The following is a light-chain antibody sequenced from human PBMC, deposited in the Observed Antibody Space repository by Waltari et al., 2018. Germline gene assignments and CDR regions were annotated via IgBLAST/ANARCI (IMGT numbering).Light chain of an antibody. CDR2: EVT. CDR3: CSYNDGPYV. Sequence: QSALTQPASVSGSPGQSITISCTGTRSDVGPYNLVSWYQQHPGKAPKLMIYEVTKRPSGVSSRFSASRSGNTASLTISGLQAEDEADYYCCSYNDGPYVFGTGTKVTVL. CDR1: RSDVGPYNL. V-gene: IGLV2-23*02. J-gene: IGLJ1*01.